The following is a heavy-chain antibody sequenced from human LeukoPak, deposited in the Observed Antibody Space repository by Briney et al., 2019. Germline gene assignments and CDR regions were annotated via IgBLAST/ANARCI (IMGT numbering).Heavy chain of an antibody. CDR3: AREGNSTGLNAFDI. J-gene: IGHJ3*02. Sequence: SETPSLTCAVYGGSFSGYYWSWIRQPPGKGLEWIGEINHSGSTNYNPSLKSRVTISVDTSKNQFSLKLSSVTAADTAVYYCAREGNSTGLNAFDIWGQGTMVTVSS. V-gene: IGHV4-34*01. D-gene: IGHD4-11*01. CDR1: GGSFSGYY. CDR2: INHSGST.